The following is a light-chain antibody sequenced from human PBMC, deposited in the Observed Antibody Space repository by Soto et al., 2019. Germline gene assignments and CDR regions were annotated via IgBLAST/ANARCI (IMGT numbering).Light chain of an antibody. V-gene: IGKV1-39*01. J-gene: IGKJ5*01. CDR3: QQFYDLPIT. CDR1: QSISSY. Sequence: DIQMTQSPSSLSASIGDRVTITCRASQSISSYLNWYQQTTGKAPKVLIYAASSLQSGVPSRFSGSGSGKDCTFTISRLQPDDSATYYCQQFYDLPITFGQGTRLEI. CDR2: AAS.